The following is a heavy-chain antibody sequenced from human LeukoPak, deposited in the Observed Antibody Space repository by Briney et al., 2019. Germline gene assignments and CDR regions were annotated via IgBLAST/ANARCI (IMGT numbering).Heavy chain of an antibody. J-gene: IGHJ3*02. CDR2: INPNSGGT. CDR1: GYTFTGYY. Sequence: ASVKVSCKASGYTFTGYYMHWVRQAPGQGLEWRGWINPNSGGTNYAQKFQGRVTMTRDTSISTAYMELGGLRSDDTAVYYCARSSCSLGGAFAIWGQGTMVTVSS. CDR3: ARSSCSLGGAFAI. D-gene: IGHD3-16*01. V-gene: IGHV1-2*02.